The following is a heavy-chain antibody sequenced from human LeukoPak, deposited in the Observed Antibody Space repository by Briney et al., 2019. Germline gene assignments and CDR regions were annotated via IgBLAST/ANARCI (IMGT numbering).Heavy chain of an antibody. Sequence: GESLKISCQGSGYNFPTYWIGWVRQMPGKGLEWMGIIYPGDSDTRYSPSFQGQVTISADKSTRTTYLQWTSLKASDTAMYYCARRDFGGNSHFDYWGQGTLVTVSS. D-gene: IGHD4-23*01. CDR1: GYNFPTYW. J-gene: IGHJ4*02. CDR3: ARRDFGGNSHFDY. V-gene: IGHV5-51*01. CDR2: IYPGDSDT.